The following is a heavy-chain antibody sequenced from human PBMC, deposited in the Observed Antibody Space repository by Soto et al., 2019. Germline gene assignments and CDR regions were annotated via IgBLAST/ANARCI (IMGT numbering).Heavy chain of an antibody. D-gene: IGHD6-13*01. J-gene: IGHJ4*02. V-gene: IGHV3-30*18. CDR2: ISYDGSNK. CDR3: AKWVEQLSFFDY. Sequence: GGSLTLSCAASGFTFSSYGMHWVRQAPGKGLEWVAVISYDGSNKYYADSVKGRFTISRDNSKNTLYLQMNSLRAEDTAVYYCAKWVEQLSFFDYWGQGTLVTVSS. CDR1: GFTFSSYG.